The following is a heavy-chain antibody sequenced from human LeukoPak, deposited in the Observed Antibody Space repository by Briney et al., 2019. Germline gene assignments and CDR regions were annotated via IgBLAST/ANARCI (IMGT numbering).Heavy chain of an antibody. Sequence: PGGSLRLSCAASGVTFSSYAMSWVRQAPGKGLEWVSAISGSGGSTYYADSVKGRVTISRDNSKNPLYLQMNSLRAEDTAVYYCARGSGSYLGLFDYWGQGTLVTVSS. D-gene: IGHD3-10*01. V-gene: IGHV3-23*01. CDR3: ARGSGSYLGLFDY. J-gene: IGHJ4*02. CDR2: ISGSGGST. CDR1: GVTFSSYA.